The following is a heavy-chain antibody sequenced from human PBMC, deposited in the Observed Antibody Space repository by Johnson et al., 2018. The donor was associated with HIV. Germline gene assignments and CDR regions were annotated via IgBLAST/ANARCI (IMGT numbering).Heavy chain of an antibody. D-gene: IGHD4-11*01. CDR1: GFTFSTSW. CDR2: ISWNRGSI. V-gene: IGHV3-20*04. J-gene: IGHJ3*02. CDR3: AREKTTPDAFDI. Sequence: VQLVESGGGMVQPGGSLRLSCAASGFTFSTSWMSWVRQAPGKGLEWVSGISWNRGSIGYADSVKGRFTISRDNAKNSLYLQMNSLRAEDTAVYYCAREKTTPDAFDIWGQGTKVTVSS.